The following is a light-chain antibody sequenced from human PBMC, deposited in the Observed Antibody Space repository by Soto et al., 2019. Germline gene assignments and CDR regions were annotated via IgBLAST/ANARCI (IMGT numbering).Light chain of an antibody. J-gene: IGKJ1*01. CDR3: QQYSAYWT. CDR2: DAS. Sequence: DIQMTQSPSTLSASVGDRVTITCRASQSISSWLAWYQQKPGKAPKLLIYDASSLESGVPSRFSGGGSGTEFTLTISSLQHDDFATYYCQQYSAYWTFGQGTKVEVK. CDR1: QSISSW. V-gene: IGKV1-5*01.